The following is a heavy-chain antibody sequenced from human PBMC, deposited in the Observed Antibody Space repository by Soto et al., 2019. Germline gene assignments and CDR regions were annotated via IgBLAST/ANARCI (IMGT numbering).Heavy chain of an antibody. V-gene: IGHV4-31*02. Sequence: SETLSLTCTVSGGSIRSGGYYWSWIRQHPGKGLEWIGYIYYSGSTYYNPSLKSRVTISVDTSKNQFSLKLSSLRSEDTAVYYCARDRGRNFTYYDILTGYLSSKYYYYYMDVWGKGTTVTVSS. CDR1: GGSIRSGGYY. CDR3: ARDRGRNFTYYDILTGYLSSKYYYYYMDV. D-gene: IGHD3-9*01. CDR2: IYYSGST. J-gene: IGHJ6*03.